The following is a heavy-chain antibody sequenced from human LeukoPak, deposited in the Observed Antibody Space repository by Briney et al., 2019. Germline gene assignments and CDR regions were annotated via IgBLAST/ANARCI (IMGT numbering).Heavy chain of an antibody. CDR3: AKYGPQDSGSSHFDY. Sequence: GGSLRLSCAASGFTFSSYAMSWVRQAPGKGLEWVSAIRDSGSSTHYADSVKGRFTTSRDNSKNTLSLQMNSLRAEDTAIYYCAKYGPQDSGSSHFDYWGQGALVTVSS. D-gene: IGHD1-26*01. J-gene: IGHJ4*02. V-gene: IGHV3-23*01. CDR1: GFTFSSYA. CDR2: IRDSGSST.